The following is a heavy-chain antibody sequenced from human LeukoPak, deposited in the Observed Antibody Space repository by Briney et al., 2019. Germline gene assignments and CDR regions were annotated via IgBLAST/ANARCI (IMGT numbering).Heavy chain of an antibody. CDR3: ARGNYGDHGAYFDY. D-gene: IGHD4-17*01. V-gene: IGHV1-69*05. Sequence: SVKVSCKASGGTFSSYAISWVRQAPGQGLEWMGGIIPIFGTANYAQKFQGRVTITTDESTNTAYMELSSLRSEDTAVYYCARGNYGDHGAYFDYWGQGTLVTVSS. J-gene: IGHJ4*02. CDR1: GGTFSSYA. CDR2: IIPIFGTA.